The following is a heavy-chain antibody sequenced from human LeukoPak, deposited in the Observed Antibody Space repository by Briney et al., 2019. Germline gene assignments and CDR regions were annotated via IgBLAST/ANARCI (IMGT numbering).Heavy chain of an antibody. CDR2: IYYSGST. V-gene: IGHV4-39*07. CDR3: ARVLAQWLVPYYFDY. Sequence: SETLSLTCTVSGGSMSSTTSYWGWIRQPPGKGLEWIGNIYYSGSTYYNPSLKSRVTISVDTSKSQFSLKLSSVTAADTAVYYCARVLAQWLVPYYFDYWGQGTLVTVSS. D-gene: IGHD6-19*01. CDR1: GGSMSSTTSY. J-gene: IGHJ4*02.